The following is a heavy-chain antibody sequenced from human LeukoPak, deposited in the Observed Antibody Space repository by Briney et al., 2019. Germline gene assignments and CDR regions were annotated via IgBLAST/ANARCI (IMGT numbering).Heavy chain of an antibody. J-gene: IGHJ4*02. Sequence: ESGPTLVKPTQTLTLTCTFSGFSFSTTGVGVAWIRQPPGKALEWLAFISWDDDRRYSPSLKSRLTITEDSSKKQVVLTMTNLDPVDTATYYCAHRRYHGLTIATPPAHFDYWGQGILVTVSS. CDR3: AHRRYHGLTIATPPAHFDY. CDR1: GFSFSTTGVG. D-gene: IGHD4/OR15-4a*01. CDR2: ISWDDDR. V-gene: IGHV2-5*02.